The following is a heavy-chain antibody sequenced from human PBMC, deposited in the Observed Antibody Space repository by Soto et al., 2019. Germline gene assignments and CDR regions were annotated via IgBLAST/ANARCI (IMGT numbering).Heavy chain of an antibody. V-gene: IGHV1-69*01. J-gene: IGHJ5*02. CDR2: IIPMYGPA. CDR3: ARVTSMVRGVIDNWFDP. D-gene: IGHD3-10*01. Sequence: QVPLVQSGAEVKKPGSSVTVSCKASGGTFSSYAIHWVRQAPGQGLERMGGIIPMYGPAKYAQRFQGRVTIPADESTTTVYMELTSLTSQDTAVYYCARVTSMVRGVIDNWFDPWGHGTLVTVSS. CDR1: GGTFSSYA.